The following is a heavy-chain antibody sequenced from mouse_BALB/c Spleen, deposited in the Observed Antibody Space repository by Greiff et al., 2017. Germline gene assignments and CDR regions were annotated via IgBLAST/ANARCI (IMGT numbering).Heavy chain of an antibody. Sequence: EVQLQQSGAELVKPGASVKLSCTASGFNIKDTYMHWVKQRPEQGLEWIGRIDPANGNTKYDPKFQGKATITADTSSNTAYLQLSSLTSEDTAVYYCVTTALLYYYAMDYWGQGTSVTVSS. V-gene: IGHV14-3*02. CDR1: GFNIKDTY. D-gene: IGHD1-2*01. CDR2: IDPANGNT. CDR3: VTTALLYYYAMDY. J-gene: IGHJ4*01.